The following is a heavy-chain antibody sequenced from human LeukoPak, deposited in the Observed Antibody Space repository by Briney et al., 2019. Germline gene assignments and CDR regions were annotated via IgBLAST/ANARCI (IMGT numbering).Heavy chain of an antibody. CDR3: AKITMARTPNY. CDR1: GLTFSSYA. Sequence: GGSLRLSCAASGLTFSSYAMNWVRQASGKGLEWVSGINENGRKTYYADSVKGRFSISRDNSKNTLYLQMSDLRAEDTAVYFCAKITMARTPNYWGQGTLVTVSS. J-gene: IGHJ4*02. V-gene: IGHV3-23*01. D-gene: IGHD3-10*01. CDR2: INENGRKT.